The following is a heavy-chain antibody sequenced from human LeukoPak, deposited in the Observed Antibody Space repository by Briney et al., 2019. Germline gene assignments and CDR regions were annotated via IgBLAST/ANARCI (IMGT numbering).Heavy chain of an antibody. J-gene: IGHJ4*02. CDR3: AKDAGISVAGPFDF. CDR1: GLTFDDYA. V-gene: IGHV3-9*01. D-gene: IGHD6-19*01. Sequence: GRSLRLSCAASGLTFDDYAMHWVRQAPGKGLEWGSGISWNSGTIAYADSVKGRFTISRDNAKNSLYLQMNSLRAEDTALYYCAKDAGISVAGPFDFWGQGALVSVSS. CDR2: ISWNSGTI.